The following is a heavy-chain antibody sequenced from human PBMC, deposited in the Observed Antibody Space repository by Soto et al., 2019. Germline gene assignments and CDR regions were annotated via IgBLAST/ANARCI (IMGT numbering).Heavy chain of an antibody. V-gene: IGHV1-69*12. CDR2: IIHIFGTA. D-gene: IGHD6-6*01. CDR1: GGTFSSYA. J-gene: IGHJ5*02. CDR3: CTYSGSKRGVGFGP. Sequence: QVQLVQSGAEVKKPGSSVKVSCKASGGTFSSYAIPWARQAAGEGVEGMGGIIHIFGTANYAQKFQGRVTIAAGESTRAPCMKMESRISGDAAVEYCCTYSGSKRGVGFGPWGQGTLVTVSS.